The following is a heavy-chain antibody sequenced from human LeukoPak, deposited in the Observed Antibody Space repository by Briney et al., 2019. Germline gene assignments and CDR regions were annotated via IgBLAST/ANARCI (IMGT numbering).Heavy chain of an antibody. V-gene: IGHV3-48*01. J-gene: IGHJ6*02. CDR2: ISSSSSTI. Sequence: GGSLRLSCAASGFTFSSYSMNWVRQAPGKGLEWVSYISSSSSTIYYADSVKGRFTISRDNAKNSLYLQMNSLRAEDTAVYYCARSGITMVRGVIIGGDYYYYGMDVWGQGTTVTVSS. CDR1: GFTFSSYS. D-gene: IGHD3-10*01. CDR3: ARSGITMVRGVIIGGDYYYYGMDV.